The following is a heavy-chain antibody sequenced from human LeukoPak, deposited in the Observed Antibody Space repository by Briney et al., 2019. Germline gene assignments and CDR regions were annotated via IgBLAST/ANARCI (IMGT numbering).Heavy chain of an antibody. V-gene: IGHV4-38-2*02. Sequence: SETLSLTCTVSGYSISSGYYWGWIRQPPGKGLEWIGSTYYSGSTYYNPSLKSRVTISADTSKNQFSLKLSSVTAADTAVYYCARLIGSYYYCYMDVWGKGNTVTVSS. CDR2: TYYSGST. J-gene: IGHJ6*03. CDR1: GYSISSGYY. D-gene: IGHD2-15*01. CDR3: ARLIGSYYYCYMDV.